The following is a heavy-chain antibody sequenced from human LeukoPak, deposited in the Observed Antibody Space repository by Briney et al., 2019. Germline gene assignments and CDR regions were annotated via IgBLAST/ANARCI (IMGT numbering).Heavy chain of an antibody. V-gene: IGHV1-2*02. Sequence: ASVKVSCKASGYTFTGYYMHWVRQAPGQGLEWMGWINPNSGGTNYAQKFQGRITMTRDTSISTAYMELSRLRSDDTAVYYCAREKVGARPEYYYYYYMDVWGKGTTVTISS. CDR2: INPNSGGT. CDR3: AREKVGARPEYYYYYYMDV. J-gene: IGHJ6*03. CDR1: GYTFTGYY. D-gene: IGHD1-26*01.